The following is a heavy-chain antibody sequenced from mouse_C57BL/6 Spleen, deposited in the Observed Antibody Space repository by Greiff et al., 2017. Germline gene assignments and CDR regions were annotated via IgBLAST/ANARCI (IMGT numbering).Heavy chain of an antibody. Sequence: EVKLVESGGGLVKPGGSLKLSCAASGFTFSSYAMSWVRQTPEKRLEWVATISDGGSYTYYPDNVKGRFTISRDNAKNNLYLQMSHLKSEDTAMYYCERDRSQGAMDYWGQGTSVTVSS. J-gene: IGHJ4*01. V-gene: IGHV5-4*01. CDR1: GFTFSSYA. CDR2: ISDGGSYT. CDR3: ERDRSQGAMDY.